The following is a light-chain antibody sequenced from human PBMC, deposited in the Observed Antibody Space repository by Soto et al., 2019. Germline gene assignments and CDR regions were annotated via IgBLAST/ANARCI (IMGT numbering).Light chain of an antibody. J-gene: IGLJ1*01. Sequence: QSVLTQPASVSGSPGQSITISCTGTSSDVGGYNYVSWYQQHPGKAPKLMIYDVSYRPSGASNRFSASKSGNTASLTISGLQAEDEADYYCCSYTSSSTPWVFGTGTKVTVL. CDR3: CSYTSSSTPWV. V-gene: IGLV2-14*03. CDR2: DVS. CDR1: SSDVGGYNY.